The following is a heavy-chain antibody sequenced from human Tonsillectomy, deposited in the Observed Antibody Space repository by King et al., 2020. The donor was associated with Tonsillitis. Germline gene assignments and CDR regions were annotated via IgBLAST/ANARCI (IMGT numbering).Heavy chain of an antibody. J-gene: IGHJ4*02. Sequence: QVQLVESGAEVKKPGASVKVSCKASGYILSNHYMHWVRQAPGQGLEWMGIINPGGGSTKYAQKFQDRVTMTRDTSTSTIYMVLSSLRSEDTAVYYCARGDDHRVWGNYRYYLDYWGQGTPVTVSS. CDR2: INPGGGST. CDR1: GYILSNHY. V-gene: IGHV1-46*01. D-gene: IGHD3-16*02. CDR3: ARGDDHRVWGNYRYYLDY.